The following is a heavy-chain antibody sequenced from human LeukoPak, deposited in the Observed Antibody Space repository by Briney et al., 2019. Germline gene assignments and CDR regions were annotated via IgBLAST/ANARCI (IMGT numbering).Heavy chain of an antibody. V-gene: IGHV3-21*01. CDR2: ISSSSSYI. J-gene: IGHJ4*02. D-gene: IGHD6-13*01. CDR3: ARGGIAAAFDY. Sequence: GGSLRLSCAASGFTFSSYSMNWVRQAPGKGLEWVSSISSSSSYIYYADSVKGRFTISRDNAKNSLYLQMYSLRAEDTAVYYCARGGIAAAFDYWGQGTLVTVSS. CDR1: GFTFSSYS.